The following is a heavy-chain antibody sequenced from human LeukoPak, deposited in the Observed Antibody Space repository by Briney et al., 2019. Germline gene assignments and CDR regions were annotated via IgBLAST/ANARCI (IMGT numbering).Heavy chain of an antibody. CDR2: IVVGSGNT. CDR1: GFTFISSA. V-gene: IGHV1-58*01. Sequence: SVKVSCKTSGFTFISSAVQWVRQTRGHRLEWIGWIVVGSGNTNYAQKFQERVTITRDMSTSTAYMELSSLRSEDTAVYYCAADPSYSSGYRYYFDYWGQGTLVTVSS. J-gene: IGHJ4*02. D-gene: IGHD3-22*01. CDR3: AADPSYSSGYRYYFDY.